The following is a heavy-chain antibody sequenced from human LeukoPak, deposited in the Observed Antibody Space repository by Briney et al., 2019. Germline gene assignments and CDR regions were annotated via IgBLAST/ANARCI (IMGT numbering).Heavy chain of an antibody. CDR2: INTNTGNP. J-gene: IGHJ4*02. V-gene: IGHV7-4-1*02. CDR3: ARLLSGWLYYFDY. Sequence: ASVKVSCKASGYTLTSYAINWVRQAPGQGLEWIGWINTNTGNPTYAQDFTGRFVFSLDTSVSTTYLQITSLKPEDTAVYYCARLLSGWLYYFDYWGQGTLVTVSS. CDR1: GYTLTSYA. D-gene: IGHD6-19*01.